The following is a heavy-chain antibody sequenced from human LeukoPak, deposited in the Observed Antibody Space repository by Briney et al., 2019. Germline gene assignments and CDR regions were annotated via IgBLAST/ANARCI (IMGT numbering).Heavy chain of an antibody. CDR2: IHASGNT. J-gene: IGHJ6*03. D-gene: IGHD5-18*01. CDR1: GGSISSYY. Sequence: PSETLSLTCTVSGGSISSYYWTWIRQPAGKGLGYLGRIHASGNTYYNPSLNSRVAISIDTSKNQFSLKVSSVAAADTAVYYCARDLGYGYYFYYYLDVWGKGTTVTVSS. V-gene: IGHV4-4*07. CDR3: ARDLGYGYYFYYYLDV.